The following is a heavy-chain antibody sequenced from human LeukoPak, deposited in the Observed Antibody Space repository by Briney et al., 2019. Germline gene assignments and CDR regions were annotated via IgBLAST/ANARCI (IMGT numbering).Heavy chain of an antibody. Sequence: ASVKVSCKASGDNSSGCYIHCVRQAPGQGLEWMVWINPNSGATNYAQKFQGTVTMTRDTSTTTAYMQLSGLMSDATAVHYCARDQNCFDTTAYYGMDCWGQGTLVTVSS. CDR3: ARDQNCFDTTAYYGMDC. V-gene: IGHV1-2*02. D-gene: IGHD3-9*01. J-gene: IGHJ4*02. CDR1: GDNSSGCY. CDR2: INPNSGAT.